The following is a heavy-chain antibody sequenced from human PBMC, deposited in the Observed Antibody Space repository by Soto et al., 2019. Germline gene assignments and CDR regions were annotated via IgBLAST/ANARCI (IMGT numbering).Heavy chain of an antibody. J-gene: IGHJ6*02. CDR1: GFTFSSYC. Sequence: EVQLVESGGGLVQPGGSLRLSCAASGFTFSSYCMSWVRQAPGKGLEWVANINQDGSEKFYVDSEKGRFTISRDNAKKSLYLQMNTLRVEDTAVYYCARDGSSSWYSYYYNGMDVWGQGTTVTVSS. V-gene: IGHV3-7*05. CDR3: ARDGSSSWYSYYYNGMDV. CDR2: INQDGSEK. D-gene: IGHD6-13*01.